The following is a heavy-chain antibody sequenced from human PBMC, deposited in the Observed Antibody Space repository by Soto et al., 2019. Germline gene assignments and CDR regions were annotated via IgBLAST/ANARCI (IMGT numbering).Heavy chain of an antibody. CDR3: ARSTGSGSYYISYYGMDV. CDR1: GFTVSSNY. D-gene: IGHD3-10*01. CDR2: IYSGGST. J-gene: IGHJ6*02. Sequence: GGSLRLSCAASGFTVSSNYMSWVRQAPGKGLEWISVIYSGGSTYYADSVKGRFTISRDNSKNTLYLQMNSLRAEDTAVYYCARSTGSGSYYISYYGMDVWGQGTTVTVSS. V-gene: IGHV3-53*01.